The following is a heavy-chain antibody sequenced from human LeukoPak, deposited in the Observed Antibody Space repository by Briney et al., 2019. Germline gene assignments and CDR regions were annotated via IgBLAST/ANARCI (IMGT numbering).Heavy chain of an antibody. Sequence: PGGSLRLSCAASGFTFSTFAMTWVRQAPGKGLEWGSSITGTHYTTYNTDSVKGRFTISRDNSKNTLYLQMNSLRADDTAVYYCTKDPNGDYVGAFDPWGQGTLVTVSS. CDR1: GFTFSTFA. J-gene: IGHJ5*02. V-gene: IGHV3-23*01. D-gene: IGHD4-17*01. CDR3: TKDPNGDYVGAFDP. CDR2: ITGTHYTT.